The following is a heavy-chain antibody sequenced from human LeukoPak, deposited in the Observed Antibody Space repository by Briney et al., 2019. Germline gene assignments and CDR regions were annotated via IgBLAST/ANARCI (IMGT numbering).Heavy chain of an antibody. J-gene: IGHJ4*02. CDR1: GYTFTSYG. V-gene: IGHV1-18*01. Sequence: ASVKVSCTASGYTFTSYGISWVRQAPRQGLEWMGWISAYNGNTNNAQKLQGRVTMTTDTSTSTAYMELRSLRSDDTAVYYCARTKPMVRGVNSDYWGQGTLVTVSS. CDR3: ARTKPMVRGVNSDY. CDR2: ISAYNGNT. D-gene: IGHD3-10*01.